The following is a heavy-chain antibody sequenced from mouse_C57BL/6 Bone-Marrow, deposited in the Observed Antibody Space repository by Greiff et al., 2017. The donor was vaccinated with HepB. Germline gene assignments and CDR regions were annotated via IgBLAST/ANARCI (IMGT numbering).Heavy chain of an antibody. J-gene: IGHJ2*01. CDR2: FHPYNDDT. D-gene: IGHD1-1*01. V-gene: IGHV1-47*01. CDR1: GYTFTTYP. CDR3: ARGRFGYYCSSYYFDY. Sequence: QVQLQQSGAELVKPGASVKMSCKASGYTFTTYPIEWVKQKHGKSLEWIGNFHPYNDDTKYNEKFKGKATLTVEKSSSTVYLELSRLTSDDSAVYYCARGRFGYYCSSYYFDYWGQGPTLTVSS.